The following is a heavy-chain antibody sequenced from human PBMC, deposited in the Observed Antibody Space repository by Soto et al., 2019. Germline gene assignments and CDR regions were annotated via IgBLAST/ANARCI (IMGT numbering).Heavy chain of an antibody. J-gene: IGHJ6*02. CDR2: IIPITGTA. D-gene: IGHD2-2*01. V-gene: IGHV1-69*01. CDR1: GGTFGSYA. Sequence: QVQLVQSGAEEKKPGSSVKVSCKASGGTFGSYAISWVRQAPGQGPEWMGGIIPITGTANYAQKFQGRVTITADESTSTASMQLSSLRSEDTAVYYCARSQGSSTSLEIYYYYYYGMDVWGQGTTVTVSS. CDR3: ARSQGSSTSLEIYYYYYYGMDV.